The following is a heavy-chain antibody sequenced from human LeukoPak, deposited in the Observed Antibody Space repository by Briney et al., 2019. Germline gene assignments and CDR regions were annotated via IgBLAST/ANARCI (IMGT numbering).Heavy chain of an antibody. CDR1: GFAFNNFC. CDR3: VREYFYSSSGYRALRY. Sequence: GGSLRLSCAASGFAFNNFCMNWIRQAPGEGLEWVANINEDGSEKSYVDSVVGRFTISRDNAKNSVSLQMNSLRAEDTAVYFCVREYFYSSSGYRALRYWGQGSLVTVSS. D-gene: IGHD3-22*01. J-gene: IGHJ4*02. V-gene: IGHV3-7*01. CDR2: INEDGSEK.